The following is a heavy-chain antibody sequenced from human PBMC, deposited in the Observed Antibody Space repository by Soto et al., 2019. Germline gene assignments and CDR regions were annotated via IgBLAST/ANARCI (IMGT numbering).Heavy chain of an antibody. J-gene: IGHJ4*02. V-gene: IGHV4-59*01. CDR3: ARVGTIFGVPRGVDY. CDR2: IYYSGST. CDR1: GGSISSYY. D-gene: IGHD3-3*01. Sequence: SETLSLTCTVSGGSISSYYWSWIRQPPGKGLEWIGYIYYSGSTNYNPSLKSRVTISVDTSKNQFSLELSSVTAADTAVYYCARVGTIFGVPRGVDYWGQGTLVTV.